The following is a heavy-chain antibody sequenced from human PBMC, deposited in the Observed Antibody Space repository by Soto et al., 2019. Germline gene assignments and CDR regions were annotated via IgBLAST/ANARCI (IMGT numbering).Heavy chain of an antibody. CDR2: IYHSGST. J-gene: IGHJ4*02. V-gene: IGHV4-4*02. CDR1: GGSISSSNW. Sequence: SETLSLTCAVSGGSISSSNWWRWVRQRPGKGLEWIGEIYHSGSTNYNPSLKSRVTISVDKSKNQFSLKLSSVTAADTAVYYCARDRRVGYCSSTSCFYFDYWGQGTLVTVSS. CDR3: ARDRRVGYCSSTSCFYFDY. D-gene: IGHD2-2*03.